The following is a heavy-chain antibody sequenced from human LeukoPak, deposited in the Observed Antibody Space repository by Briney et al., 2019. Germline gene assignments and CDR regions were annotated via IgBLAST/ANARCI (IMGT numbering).Heavy chain of an antibody. Sequence: GASVKVSCKASGYTFTSYDINWVRQATGQGLEWMGWMNPNSGNTGYAQKFQGRVTMTRNTSISTAYMELSSLRSEDTAVYYCARDGSSSWYYYYYGMDVWGQGTTVTVSS. J-gene: IGHJ6*02. V-gene: IGHV1-8*01. CDR3: ARDGSSSWYYYYYGMDV. CDR1: GYTFTSYD. D-gene: IGHD6-13*01. CDR2: MNPNSGNT.